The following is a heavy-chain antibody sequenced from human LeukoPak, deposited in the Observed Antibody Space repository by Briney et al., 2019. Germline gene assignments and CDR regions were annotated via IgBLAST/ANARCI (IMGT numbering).Heavy chain of an antibody. V-gene: IGHV3-23*01. Sequence: GGSLRLSCAASGFTFSSYWMHWVRQAPGKGLEWVSAVSGSGGTTYYADSVKGRFTISRDNSKDTLYLQVSSLRAEDTAVYYCAKRGLVGSSGFKNNWFDPWGQGTLVTVSS. CDR1: GFTFSSYW. D-gene: IGHD3-22*01. J-gene: IGHJ5*02. CDR2: VSGSGGTT. CDR3: AKRGLVGSSGFKNNWFDP.